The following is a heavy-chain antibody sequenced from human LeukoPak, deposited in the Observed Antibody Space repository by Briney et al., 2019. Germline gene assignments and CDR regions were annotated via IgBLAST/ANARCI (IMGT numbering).Heavy chain of an antibody. CDR3: TRVGYIDEGIDY. V-gene: IGHV3-7*04. CDR2: IKQGGSKK. CDR1: GFPFSSYW. D-gene: IGHD5-24*01. J-gene: IGHJ4*02. Sequence: GGSLRLSCVASGFPFSSYWMAWVRQAPGKGLEWVANIKQGGSKKSYVDSVKGRFTISRDNAKNSLYLQMNSLRAEDTAIYYCTRVGYIDEGIDYWGQGTLVTVSS.